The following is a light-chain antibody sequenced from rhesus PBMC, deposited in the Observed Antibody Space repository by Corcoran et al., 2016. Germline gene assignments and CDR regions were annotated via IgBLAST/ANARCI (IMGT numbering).Light chain of an antibody. V-gene: IGKV3-24*04. CDR2: GAS. Sequence: ETVVTQSPATLSLSPGERATLSCRASQSVGSYLAWYQQKPGQAPRLLNYGASSRATGIPDRFSGSGSGTGFTLTISSLEPEDVGVYYCQQSNNLSQTFDPGTKVEIK. CDR1: QSVGSY. J-gene: IGKJ1*01. CDR3: QQSNNLSQT.